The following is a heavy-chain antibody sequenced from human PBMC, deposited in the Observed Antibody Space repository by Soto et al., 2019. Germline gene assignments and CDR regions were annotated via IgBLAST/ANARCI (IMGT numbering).Heavy chain of an antibody. J-gene: IGHJ4*02. CDR3: AYGSSRAWFDY. CDR1: GDTMGVYHFY. Sequence: SETLSLTCSVSGDTMGVYHFYWGWIRQAPGKGLEWIGSAYFSGGNTYYSTSLKSRVSISVDTSKNEFSLRLTSLTEADTAAYFCAYGSSRAWFDYWGQGNXVTVSS. CDR2: AYFSGGNT. D-gene: IGHD3-10*01. V-gene: IGHV4-39*01.